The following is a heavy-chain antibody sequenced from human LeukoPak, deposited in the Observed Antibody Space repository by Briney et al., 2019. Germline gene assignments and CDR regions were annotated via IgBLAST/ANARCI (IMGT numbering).Heavy chain of an antibody. Sequence: SETLSLTCAVYGGSISSYYWSWIRQPPGKGLEWIGYIYYSGSTNYNPSLKSRVTISVDTSGNQFSLKLNSVTAADTAVYFCARSSSAPGYNSGWVDAWGQGALVIVSS. D-gene: IGHD6-19*01. V-gene: IGHV4-59*12. CDR3: ARSSSAPGYNSGWVDA. J-gene: IGHJ5*02. CDR2: IYYSGST. CDR1: GGSISSYY.